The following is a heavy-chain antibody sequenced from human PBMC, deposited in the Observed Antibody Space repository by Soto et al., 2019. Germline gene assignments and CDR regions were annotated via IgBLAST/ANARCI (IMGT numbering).Heavy chain of an antibody. CDR3: ARDPTRTPSYGSGSSYYYYYGMDV. J-gene: IGHJ6*02. Sequence: SETLSLTCTVSGGSISSGGYYWSWIRQHPGKGLDWIGYIYYSGSTYYNPSLKSRVTISVDTSKNQFSLKLSSVTAADTAVYYCARDPTRTPSYGSGSSYYYYYGMDVWGQGTTVTVSS. CDR2: IYYSGST. D-gene: IGHD3-10*01. CDR1: GGSISSGGYY. V-gene: IGHV4-31*03.